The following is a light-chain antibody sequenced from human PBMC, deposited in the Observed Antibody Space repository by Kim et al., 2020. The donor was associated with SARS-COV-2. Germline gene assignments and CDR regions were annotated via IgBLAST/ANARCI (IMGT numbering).Light chain of an antibody. CDR2: LGS. CDR1: QSLLHSNGYNY. Sequence: DIVMTQSPLSLPVTPGEPASISCRSSQSLLHSNGYNYLDWYLQKPGQSPQLLIYLGSNRASGVHDRFSGSGSGTDFTLKISRVEAEDVGVYYCMQALHTPYTFGQGTKLEI. J-gene: IGKJ2*01. V-gene: IGKV2-28*01. CDR3: MQALHTPYT.